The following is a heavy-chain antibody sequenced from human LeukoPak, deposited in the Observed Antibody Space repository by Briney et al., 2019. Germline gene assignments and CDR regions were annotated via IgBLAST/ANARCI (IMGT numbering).Heavy chain of an antibody. CDR3: ARDGPIGSGSYYDGYYYMDV. Sequence: RASVKVSCKASGYTSTSYYMHWVRQAPGQGLEWMGIINPSGGSTSYAQKFQGRVTMTRDTSTSTAYMELTRLRSDDTAVYYCARDGPIGSGSYYDGYYYMDVWGKGTTVTVSS. V-gene: IGHV1-46*01. CDR1: GYTSTSYY. J-gene: IGHJ6*03. CDR2: INPSGGST. D-gene: IGHD3-10*01.